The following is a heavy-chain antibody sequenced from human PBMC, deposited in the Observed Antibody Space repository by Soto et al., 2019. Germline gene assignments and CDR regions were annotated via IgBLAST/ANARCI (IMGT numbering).Heavy chain of an antibody. CDR2: IDPSDSYT. V-gene: IGHV5-10-1*01. CDR1: VYSFTSYW. Sequence: GESLKISCKGSVYSFTSYWISWVRQMPGKGLEWMGRIDPSDSYTNYSPSFQGHVTISADKSISTACLQWSSLKASDTAMYYCAVHYYGSSGYSGTFDYWGQGTLVTVSS. J-gene: IGHJ4*02. D-gene: IGHD3-22*01. CDR3: AVHYYGSSGYSGTFDY.